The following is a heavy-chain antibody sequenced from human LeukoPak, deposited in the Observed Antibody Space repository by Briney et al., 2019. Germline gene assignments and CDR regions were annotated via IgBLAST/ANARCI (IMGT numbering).Heavy chain of an antibody. V-gene: IGHV1-2*02. CDR3: ARDRGTMIPRGFDP. J-gene: IGHJ5*02. CDR2: INPNSGGT. Sequence: ASVKVSCKASGYTFTGYYMHWVRQAPGQGLEWMGWINPNSGGTNYAQKFQGRVTMTRDTSISTAYMELSRLRSDDTAVYYCARDRGTMIPRGFDPWGQGTLVTVSS. D-gene: IGHD3-22*01. CDR1: GYTFTGYY.